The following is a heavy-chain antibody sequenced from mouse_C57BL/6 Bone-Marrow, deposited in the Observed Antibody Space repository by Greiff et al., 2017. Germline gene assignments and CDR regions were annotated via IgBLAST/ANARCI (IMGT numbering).Heavy chain of an antibody. CDR3: ARYYGSAWFAY. Sequence: QVQLKESGAELAKPGASVTLSCKASGYTFTSYWMHWVKQRPGQGLEWIGYINPSSGYTKYNQKFKDKATLTADKSSSTAYMQLSSLAYEDSAVYYCARYYGSAWFAYWGQGTLVTVAA. D-gene: IGHD1-1*01. J-gene: IGHJ3*01. V-gene: IGHV1-7*01. CDR1: GYTFTSYW. CDR2: INPSSGYT.